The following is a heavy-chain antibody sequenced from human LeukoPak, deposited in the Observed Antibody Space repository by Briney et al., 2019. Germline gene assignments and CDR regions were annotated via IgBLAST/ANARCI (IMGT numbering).Heavy chain of an antibody. D-gene: IGHD6-19*01. CDR3: AKVWYNTGWYYFDY. CDR2: ISDSGIGR. CDR1: GFTFSSYA. V-gene: IGHV3-23*01. Sequence: GGSLRLSCAASGFTFSSYAMNWVRQAPGKGLEWVSGISDSGIGRYYAESVKGRFTISRDNPKNTLYLQMNNLGAEDTAIYYCAKVWYNTGWYYFDYWGQGTLVTVSS. J-gene: IGHJ4*02.